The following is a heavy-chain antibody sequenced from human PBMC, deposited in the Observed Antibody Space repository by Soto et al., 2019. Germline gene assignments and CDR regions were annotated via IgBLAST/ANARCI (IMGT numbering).Heavy chain of an antibody. J-gene: IGHJ4*02. D-gene: IGHD6-13*01. CDR2: ISSSGSTI. CDR3: ARDFWAPSIAAAGPLDY. CDR1: GFTFSSYE. Sequence: GGSLRLSCAASGFTFSSYEMNWVRQAPGKGLEWVSYISSSGSTIYYADSVKGRFTISRDNAKNSLYLQMNSLRAEDTAVYYCARDFWAPSIAAAGPLDYWGQGTLVTVSS. V-gene: IGHV3-48*03.